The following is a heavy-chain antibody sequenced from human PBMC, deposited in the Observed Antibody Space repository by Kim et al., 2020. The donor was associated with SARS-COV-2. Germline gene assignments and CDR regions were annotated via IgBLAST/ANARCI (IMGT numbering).Heavy chain of an antibody. Sequence: YAAPGKGRFTISRHNSKNTLYLQMNSLRAEDTAVYYCARDLSYYGMDVWGQGTTVTVSS. V-gene: IGHV3-53*04. CDR3: ARDLSYYGMDV. J-gene: IGHJ6*02.